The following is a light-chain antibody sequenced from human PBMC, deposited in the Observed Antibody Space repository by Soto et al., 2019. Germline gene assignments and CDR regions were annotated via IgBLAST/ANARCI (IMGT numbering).Light chain of an antibody. Sequence: QSVLTQPRSVSGSPGQSVTISCTGTSNDVGAYNFVSWYQQHPGRVPKLMIYDVSRRPSGVPDRFSGSKSGNTASLTISGLQADDEADYYCCSYAGSYTLVFGGGTKLTVL. CDR3: CSYAGSYTLV. CDR1: SNDVGAYNF. CDR2: DVS. V-gene: IGLV2-11*01. J-gene: IGLJ3*02.